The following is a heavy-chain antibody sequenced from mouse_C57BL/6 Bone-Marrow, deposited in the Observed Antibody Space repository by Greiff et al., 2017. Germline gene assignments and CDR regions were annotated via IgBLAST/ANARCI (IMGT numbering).Heavy chain of an antibody. CDR3: ARPRDYDVAWFAY. V-gene: IGHV5-4*01. CDR1: GFTFSSYA. CDR2: ISDGGSYT. J-gene: IGHJ3*01. D-gene: IGHD2-4*01. Sequence: EVQRVESGGGLVKPGGSLKLSCAASGFTFSSYAMSWVRQTPEKRLEWVATISDGGSYTYYPDNVKGRFTISRDNAKNNRYLQMSHLKSEDTAMYYCARPRDYDVAWFAYWGQGTLVTVSA.